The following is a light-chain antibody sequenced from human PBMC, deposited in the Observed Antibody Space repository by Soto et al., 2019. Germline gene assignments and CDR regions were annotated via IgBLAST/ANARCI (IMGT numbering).Light chain of an antibody. CDR2: GNN. V-gene: IGLV1-40*01. J-gene: IGLJ1*01. Sequence: QSVLTQPPSVSGAPGQTITISCTGSSSNIGAGYDVHWYQQLPGRAPKLLIYGNNNRPSGVPDRFSGSKSGNTASLTVSGLQAADEADYFCKSYAGSNTDVFGSGTKLTVL. CDR1: SSNIGAGYD. CDR3: KSYAGSNTDV.